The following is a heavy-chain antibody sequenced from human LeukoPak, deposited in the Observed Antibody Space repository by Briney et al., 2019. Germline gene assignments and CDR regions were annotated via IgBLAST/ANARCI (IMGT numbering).Heavy chain of an antibody. V-gene: IGHV3-9*03. CDR3: PKPSNSYYYDTSGYYFDS. J-gene: IGHJ4*02. D-gene: IGHD3-22*01. Sequence: GGSLRLSCVGSGLTFDDYAMHWVRQAPGKGLEWVSGINWNSGSTGYADSVKGRFTISRDNAKNSLYLQMNSLKTEDMALYYCPKPSNSYYYDTSGYYFDSWGQGTLVTVSS. CDR2: INWNSGST. CDR1: GLTFDDYA.